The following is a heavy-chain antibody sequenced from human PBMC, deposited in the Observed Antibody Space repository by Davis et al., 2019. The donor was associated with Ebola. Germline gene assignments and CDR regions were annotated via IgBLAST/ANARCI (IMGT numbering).Heavy chain of an antibody. V-gene: IGHV4-39*07. CDR3: ARGIAAAGIFGYGWFDP. CDR1: GGSISSSSYY. D-gene: IGHD6-13*01. J-gene: IGHJ5*02. Sequence: MPSETLSLTCTVSGGSISSSSYYWGWIRQPPGKGLEWIGSIYYSGSTYYNPSLKSRVTISVDTSKNQFSLKLSSVTAADTAVYYCARGIAAAGIFGYGWFDPWGQGTLVTVSS. CDR2: IYYSGST.